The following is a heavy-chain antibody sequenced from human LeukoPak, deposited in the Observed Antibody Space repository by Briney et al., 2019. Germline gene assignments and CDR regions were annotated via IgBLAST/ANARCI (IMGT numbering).Heavy chain of an antibody. CDR2: ISAYNGNT. CDR1: GYTFTRYG. Sequence: ASVKVSCKASGYTFTRYGISWVRQAPGQGLEWMGWISAYNGNTNYAQKLQGRVTMTTDTSTSTAYMELRSLRSDDTAVYYCARDLTVGARPGDWFDPWGQGTLVTVSS. J-gene: IGHJ5*02. CDR3: ARDLTVGARPGDWFDP. V-gene: IGHV1-18*01. D-gene: IGHD1-26*01.